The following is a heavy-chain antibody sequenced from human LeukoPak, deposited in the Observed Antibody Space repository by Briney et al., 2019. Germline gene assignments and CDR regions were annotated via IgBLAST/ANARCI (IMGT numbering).Heavy chain of an antibody. CDR3: ARTSSVTPTPTFDS. J-gene: IGHJ4*02. D-gene: IGHD4-17*01. CDR2: ISSSGSFI. Sequence: GGSLRLSCAASGFTFRSYGMSWVRQAPGKGLEWVSSISSSGSFIYYPDSVKGRFTISRDNAKNSLYLQMNSLRAEDTAIYYCARTSSVTPTPTFDSWGQGTLVTVSP. CDR1: GFTFRSYG. V-gene: IGHV3-21*01.